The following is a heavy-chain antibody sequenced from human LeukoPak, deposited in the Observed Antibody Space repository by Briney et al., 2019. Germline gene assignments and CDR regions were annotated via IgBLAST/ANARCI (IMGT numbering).Heavy chain of an antibody. CDR3: ARDPYSGNYGPYYYYYMDV. CDR1: GFTFSSYN. Sequence: GGSLRLSCAASGFTFSSYNMNWIRQAPGKGPEWVSSITSSSSYIYYADSVKGRFTISRDNAKNSLYLQMDSLRVEDTAVYYCARDPYSGNYGPYYYYYMDVWGKGTTVTISS. D-gene: IGHD1-26*01. J-gene: IGHJ6*03. CDR2: ITSSSSYI. V-gene: IGHV3-21*06.